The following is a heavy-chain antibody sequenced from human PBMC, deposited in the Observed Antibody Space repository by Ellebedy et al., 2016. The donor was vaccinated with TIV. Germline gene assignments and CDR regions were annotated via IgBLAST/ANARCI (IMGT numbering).Heavy chain of an antibody. D-gene: IGHD3-22*01. CDR2: IRSKAKNYAT. CDR3: IRHVEYDRSY. J-gene: IGHJ4*02. V-gene: IGHV3-73*01. Sequence: PWGSLRLSCAGSGFIFSDSAMQWVRQAPGKGLEWVGRIRSKAKNYATQYTESLKGRFSISRDDSTNTAFLQKNSLETDDTATYYCIRHVEYDRSYWGQGTLVTVSS. CDR1: GFIFSDSA.